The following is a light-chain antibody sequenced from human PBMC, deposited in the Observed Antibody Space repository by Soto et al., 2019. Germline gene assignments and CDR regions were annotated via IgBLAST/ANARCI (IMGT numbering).Light chain of an antibody. CDR3: QQYSYLWT. CDR2: KAS. J-gene: IGKJ1*01. CDR1: QSISGW. Sequence: DIQMTQSPSTLSASVGDRVTITCRASQSISGWLAWYQHKPGKVPKLLIYKASSLDSGVPSRFSGSGFGTDITLTISSLQPDDFATYYCQQYSYLWTFGQGTKVEIK. V-gene: IGKV1-5*03.